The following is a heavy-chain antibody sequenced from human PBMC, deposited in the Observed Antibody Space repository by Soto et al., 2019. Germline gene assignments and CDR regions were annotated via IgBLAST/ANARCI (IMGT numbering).Heavy chain of an antibody. D-gene: IGHD5-18*01. Sequence: LSLTCTVSGGSISSGGYYWSWIRQHPGKGLEWIGYIYYSGSTYYNPSLKSRVTISVDTSKNQFSLKLSSVTAADTAVYYCARSGYSYGPNPLLYWGQGTLVTVS. CDR1: GGSISSGGYY. CDR2: IYYSGST. CDR3: ARSGYSYGPNPLLY. V-gene: IGHV4-31*02. J-gene: IGHJ4*02.